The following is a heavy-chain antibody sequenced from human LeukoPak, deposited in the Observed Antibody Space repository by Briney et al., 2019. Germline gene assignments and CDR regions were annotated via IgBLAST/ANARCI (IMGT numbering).Heavy chain of an antibody. D-gene: IGHD2-2*01. J-gene: IGHJ4*02. Sequence: GGSLRLSCAASGFTFSSYWMHWVRQAPGKGLVWVSRINTDGSSTSYADSVKGRFTISRDNAKNTLYLQMNSLRAEDTAVYYCARDRWGCSSTSCYRIFDYWGQGTLVTVSS. CDR2: INTDGSST. CDR3: ARDRWGCSSTSCYRIFDY. V-gene: IGHV3-74*01. CDR1: GFTFSSYW.